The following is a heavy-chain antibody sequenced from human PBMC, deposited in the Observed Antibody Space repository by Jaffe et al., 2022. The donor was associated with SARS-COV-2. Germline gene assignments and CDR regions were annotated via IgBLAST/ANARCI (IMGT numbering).Heavy chain of an antibody. J-gene: IGHJ6*02. CDR3: AKDRRGDYDSSGYYYYGMDV. CDR1: GFTFSSYG. CDR2: ISYDGSNK. D-gene: IGHD3-22*01. Sequence: QVQLVESGGGVVQPGRSLRLSCAASGFTFSSYGMHWVRQAPGKGLEWVAVISYDGSNKYYADSVKGRFTISRDNSKNTLYLQMNSLRAEDTAVYYCAKDRRGDYDSSGYYYYGMDVWGQGTTVTVSS. V-gene: IGHV3-30*18.